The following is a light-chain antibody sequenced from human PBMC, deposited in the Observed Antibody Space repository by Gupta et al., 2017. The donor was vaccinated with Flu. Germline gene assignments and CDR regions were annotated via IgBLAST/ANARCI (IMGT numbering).Light chain of an antibody. Sequence: QSVLTQPPSVSGAPGQRVTITCTGSSSNIGAGYDVHWYQQLPGTAPNLLIYGNSNRPSGVPDRFPGSKSGTSASLAITGLQAEDEADYYCQSYDSSLSALYVFGTGTKVTVL. V-gene: IGLV1-40*01. J-gene: IGLJ1*01. CDR2: GNS. CDR1: SSNIGAGYD. CDR3: QSYDSSLSALYV.